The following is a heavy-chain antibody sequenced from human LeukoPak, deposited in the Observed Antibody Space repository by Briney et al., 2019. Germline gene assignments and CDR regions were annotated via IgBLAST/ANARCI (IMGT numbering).Heavy chain of an antibody. Sequence: SVKVSCKASGCTFSSYAISWVRQAPGHGLEWMGGIIPIFGTANYAQKFQGRVTITADESTSTAYMELSSLRSEDTAVYYCAERDMVRGLINSYYYYYMDVWGKGTTVTISS. CDR1: GCTFSSYA. CDR3: AERDMVRGLINSYYYYYMDV. D-gene: IGHD3-10*01. CDR2: IIPIFGTA. J-gene: IGHJ6*03. V-gene: IGHV1-69*13.